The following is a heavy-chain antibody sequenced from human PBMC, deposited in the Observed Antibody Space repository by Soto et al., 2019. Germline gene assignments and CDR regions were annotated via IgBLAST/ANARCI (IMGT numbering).Heavy chain of an antibody. CDR2: INAGNGNT. CDR1: GYTSTSYA. J-gene: IGHJ4*02. D-gene: IGHD2-2*01. CDR3: ARANRGYCSSTSCYEVGY. Sequence: GASVKVSCKASGYTSTSYAMHWVRQAPGQRLEWMGWINAGNGNTKYSQKFQGRVTITRDTSASTAYMELSSLRSEDTAVYYCARANRGYCSSTSCYEVGYWGQGTLVTVSS. V-gene: IGHV1-3*01.